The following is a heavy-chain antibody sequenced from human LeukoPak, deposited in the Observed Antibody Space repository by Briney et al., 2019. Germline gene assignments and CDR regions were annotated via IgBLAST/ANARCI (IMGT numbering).Heavy chain of an antibody. D-gene: IGHD5-18*01. V-gene: IGHV3-23*01. Sequence: GGSLRLSCAASGFTFSTFAMLWVRQPRGKGLEWVSSIFPSGGEIHYADSVRGRFTISRDNSKSTLSLQMNSLGAEDTAIYYCVTYRQVMLPFEAWGQGTLVTVSS. CDR2: IFPSGGEI. CDR1: GFTFSTFA. CDR3: VTYRQVMLPFEA. J-gene: IGHJ5*02.